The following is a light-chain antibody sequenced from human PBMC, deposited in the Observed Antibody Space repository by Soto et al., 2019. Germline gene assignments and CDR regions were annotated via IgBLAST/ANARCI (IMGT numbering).Light chain of an antibody. Sequence: QAVLTQPPSVSGAPGQRVTIACTGNNSNIGAGYDVHWYRLFPGGAPTLLIYGNNNRPSGVPDRFSGSKSGTSASLAIAGLQAEDEADYYCQSYDSSLSGYVFGTGTKLTVL. V-gene: IGLV1-40*01. CDR3: QSYDSSLSGYV. J-gene: IGLJ1*01. CDR2: GNN. CDR1: NSNIGAGYD.